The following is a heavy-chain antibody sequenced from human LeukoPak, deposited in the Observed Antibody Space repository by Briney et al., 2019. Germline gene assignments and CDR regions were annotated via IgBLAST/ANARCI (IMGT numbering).Heavy chain of an antibody. CDR1: GGSFSGYY. V-gene: IGHV4-34*01. CDR3: ARGITLPGEHHYGMDV. CDR2: INHSGST. D-gene: IGHD1/OR15-1a*01. Sequence: PSETLSLTCAVYGGSFSGYYWSWIRQPPGKGLEWIGEINHSGSTNYNPSLKSRVTISVDTSKNQFSLKLSSVTAADTAVYYCARGITLPGEHHYGMDVWGQGTTVTVSS. J-gene: IGHJ6*02.